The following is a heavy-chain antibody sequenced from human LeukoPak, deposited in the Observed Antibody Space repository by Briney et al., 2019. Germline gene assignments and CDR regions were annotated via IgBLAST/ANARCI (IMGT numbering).Heavy chain of an antibody. Sequence: SETLSLTCAVYGGSFSGYCWSWIRQPPGKGLEWIGEINHSGSTNYNPSLRSRVTISVDTSKNQFSLKLSSVTAADTAVYYCARGPGGSGSYFLNYWGQGTLVTVSS. CDR1: GGSFSGYC. CDR2: INHSGST. J-gene: IGHJ4*02. D-gene: IGHD3-10*01. V-gene: IGHV4-34*01. CDR3: ARGPGGSGSYFLNY.